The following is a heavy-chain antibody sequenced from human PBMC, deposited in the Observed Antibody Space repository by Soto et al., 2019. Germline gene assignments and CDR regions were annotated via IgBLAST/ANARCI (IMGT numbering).Heavy chain of an antibody. D-gene: IGHD3-3*01. Sequence: PGGSLRLSCTASGFTFGDYAMSWVRQAPGKGLEWVGFIRSKAYGGTTEYAASVKGRFTISRDDSKSIAYLQMNSLKTEDTAVYYCTTREITIFGVAIIDYWGQGTLVTVSS. CDR1: GFTFGDYA. V-gene: IGHV3-49*04. CDR2: IRSKAYGGTT. J-gene: IGHJ4*02. CDR3: TTREITIFGVAIIDY.